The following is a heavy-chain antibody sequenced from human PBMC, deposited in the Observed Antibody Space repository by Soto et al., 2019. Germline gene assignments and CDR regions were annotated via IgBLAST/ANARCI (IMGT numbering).Heavy chain of an antibody. CDR1: GGSISSSSYY. CDR2: IYYSGST. J-gene: IGHJ4*02. Sequence: SETLSLTCTVSGGSISSSSYYWSWIRQPPGKGLEWIGYIYYSGSTNYNPSLKSRVTISVDTSKNQFSLKLSSVTAADTAVYYCARLTDCGGDCPLFDCWGQGTLVTVSS. CDR3: ARLTDCGGDCPLFDC. D-gene: IGHD2-21*02. V-gene: IGHV4-61*01.